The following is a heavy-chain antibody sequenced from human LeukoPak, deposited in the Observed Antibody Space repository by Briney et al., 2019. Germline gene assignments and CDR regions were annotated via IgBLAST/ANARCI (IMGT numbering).Heavy chain of an antibody. Sequence: GGSLRLSCAASGFTFSSYEMNWVRQAPGKGLEWVSSISSSSSYIYYADSVKGRFTISRDNSKNTLYLQMNSLRAEDTAVYYCAKGSASEYYYGSGSYSHYYYYMDVWGKGTTVTVSS. D-gene: IGHD3-10*01. CDR2: ISSSSSYI. V-gene: IGHV3-21*04. J-gene: IGHJ6*03. CDR3: AKGSASEYYYGSGSYSHYYYYMDV. CDR1: GFTFSSYE.